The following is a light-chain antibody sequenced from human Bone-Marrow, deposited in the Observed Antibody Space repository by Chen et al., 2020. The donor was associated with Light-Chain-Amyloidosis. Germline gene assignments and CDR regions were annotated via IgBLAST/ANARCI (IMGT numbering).Light chain of an antibody. CDR2: DGS. V-gene: IGLV3-10*01. CDR3: FSTDSSDNHGGV. Sequence: SYELSPPPSVSVSPVQTARITCSGDALPYKYTYCYQQKSGQAPVLVIYDGSRRPSGIPERFSASSSGTIATLTVSGAQVEDEADYYCFSTDSSDNHGGVFGGGTKLTVL. CDR1: ALPYKY. J-gene: IGLJ3*02.